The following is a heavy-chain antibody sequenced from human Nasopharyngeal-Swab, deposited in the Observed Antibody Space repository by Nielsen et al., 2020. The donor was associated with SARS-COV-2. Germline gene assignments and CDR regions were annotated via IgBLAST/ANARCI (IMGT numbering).Heavy chain of an antibody. CDR3: AKDIAAYISGNWFDP. Sequence: GGSLRLSCAASGFTFSSYAMSWVRQAPGKGLEWVSAISGSGGSTYYADSVKGRFTISRDNSKNTLCLQMNSLRAEDTAVYYCAKDIAAYISGNWFDPWGQGTLVTVSS. D-gene: IGHD6-6*01. CDR1: GFTFSSYA. J-gene: IGHJ5*02. CDR2: ISGSGGST. V-gene: IGHV3-23*01.